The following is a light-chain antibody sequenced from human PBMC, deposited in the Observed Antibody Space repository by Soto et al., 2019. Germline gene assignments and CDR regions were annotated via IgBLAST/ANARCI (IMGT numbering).Light chain of an antibody. CDR3: QQSYSTPRT. V-gene: IGKV4-1*01. J-gene: IGKJ1*01. Sequence: LLTPSPYALSVSLGERATINCKSSQSVLYSSNNKNYLAWYQQKPGQPPKLLIYWASTRESGVPDRFRGSGSGTDFTLTISSLQPADFATYYCQQSYSTPRTFGQGTKVDIK. CDR2: WAS. CDR1: QSVLYSSNNKNY.